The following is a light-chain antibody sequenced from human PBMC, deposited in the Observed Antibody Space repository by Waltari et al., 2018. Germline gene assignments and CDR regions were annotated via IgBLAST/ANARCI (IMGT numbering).Light chain of an antibody. J-gene: IGKJ1*01. Sequence: DIQMTQSPSSLPASVGDSVTITCRTSQRVSGYLNWYQQKPGQAPKLLIYAASSLQSGVPSRFSGSGFGTDFTLTINGLQPEDFAVYYRQQTYSNFRTFGQGTKVDVK. CDR3: QQTYSNFRT. V-gene: IGKV1-39*01. CDR2: AAS. CDR1: QRVSGY.